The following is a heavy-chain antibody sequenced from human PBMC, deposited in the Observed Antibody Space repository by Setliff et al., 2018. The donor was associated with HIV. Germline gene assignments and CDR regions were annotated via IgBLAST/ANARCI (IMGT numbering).Heavy chain of an antibody. J-gene: IGHJ4*02. CDR2: ISDDGSNT. V-gene: IGHV3-30*01. D-gene: IGHD2-2*01. CDR1: GFTFNTYA. Sequence: GGSLRLSCAASGFTFNTYAMHWVRQAPGKGLEWVAVISDDGSNTYYADSVKGRFTISRDNSKNTLYLQMNSLRAEDTAVYYCARGYCNSSNCYAIDYWGQGTLVTGLL. CDR3: ARGYCNSSNCYAIDY.